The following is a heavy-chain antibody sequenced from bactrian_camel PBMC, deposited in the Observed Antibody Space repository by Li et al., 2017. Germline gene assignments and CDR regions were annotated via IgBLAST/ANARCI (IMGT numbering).Heavy chain of an antibody. V-gene: IGHV3S53*01. J-gene: IGHJ4*01. CDR2: IDSQGTS. CDR1: VYTSGFWC. CDR3: AGNFALIGPWNCEVVAGVND. D-gene: IGHD6*01. Sequence: HVQLVESGGGSVQAGGSLRLSCKSNVYTSGFWCMGWFRHGPGQEGVAYIDSQGTSTYADAVKGRFTISRESGKNTVHLRMNSPMPEDSGVYYCAGNFALIGPWNCEVVAGVNDWGQGTQVTVS.